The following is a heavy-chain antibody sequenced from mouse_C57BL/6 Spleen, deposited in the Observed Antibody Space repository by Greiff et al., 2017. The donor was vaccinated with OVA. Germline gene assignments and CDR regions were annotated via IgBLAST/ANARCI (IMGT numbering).Heavy chain of an antibody. V-gene: IGHV1-19*01. CDR1: GYTFTDYY. J-gene: IGHJ2*01. CDR3: ELYDYDFDY. Sequence: VQLQQSGPVLVKPGASVKMSCKASGYTFTDYYMNWVKQSHGKSLEWIGVINPYNGGTSYNQKFKGKATLTVDKSSSTAYMELNSLTSEDSAVYYGELYDYDFDYWGQGTTLTVSS. CDR2: INPYNGGT. D-gene: IGHD2-4*01.